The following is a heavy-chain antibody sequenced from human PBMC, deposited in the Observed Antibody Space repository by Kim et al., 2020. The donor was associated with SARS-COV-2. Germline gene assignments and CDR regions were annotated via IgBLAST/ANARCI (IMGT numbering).Heavy chain of an antibody. J-gene: IGHJ4*01. V-gene: IGHV3-30*04. D-gene: IGHD3-22*01. CDR3: ARGAMIVVVIAVVDY. CDR2: ISYDGSNK. CDR1: GFTFSSYA. Sequence: GGSLRLSCAASGFTFSSYAMHWVRQAPGKGLEWVAVISYDGSNKYYADSVKGRFTISRDNSKNTLYLQMNSLRAEDTAVYYCARGAMIVVVIAVVDYWG.